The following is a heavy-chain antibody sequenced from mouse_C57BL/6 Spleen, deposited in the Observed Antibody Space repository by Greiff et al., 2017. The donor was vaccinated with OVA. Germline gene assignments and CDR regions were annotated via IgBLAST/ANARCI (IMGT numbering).Heavy chain of an antibody. V-gene: IGHV1-55*01. CDR2: IYPGSGST. J-gene: IGHJ2*01. CDR1: GYTFTSYW. D-gene: IGHD2-12*01. CDR3: ARTRPLLHFDY. Sequence: QVQLQQSGAELVKPGASVKMSCKASGYTFTSYWITWVKQRPGQGLEWIGDIYPGSGSTNYNEQFKSKATLTVDKSSSTSYMQLSNLTSEDSAVYYCARTRPLLHFDYWGQGTTLTVSS.